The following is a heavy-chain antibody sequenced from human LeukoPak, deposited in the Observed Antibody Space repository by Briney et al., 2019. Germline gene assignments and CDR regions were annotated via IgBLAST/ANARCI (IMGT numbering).Heavy chain of an antibody. V-gene: IGHV4-39*07. CDR1: GGSISSSNYY. D-gene: IGHD5-18*01. J-gene: IGHJ4*02. CDR3: AREGLHFYYFDY. CDR2: MYKSGSI. Sequence: SETLSLTCTVSGGSISSSNYYWGWIRQPPGKGLEWIGNMYKSGSIYYNPSLKSRVTISVDTSKNQFSLKLSSVTAADTAVYYCAREGLHFYYFDYWGQGTLVTVSS.